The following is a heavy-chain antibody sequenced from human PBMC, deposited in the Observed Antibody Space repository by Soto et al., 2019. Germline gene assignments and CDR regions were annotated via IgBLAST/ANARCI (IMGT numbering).Heavy chain of an antibody. D-gene: IGHD6-13*01. CDR2: IYYSGST. CDR3: ARGIRVFIDY. CDR1: GGSISNYY. J-gene: IGHJ4*02. V-gene: IGHV4-59*01. Sequence: SETLSLTCTVSGGSISNYYWSWIRQPPGKGLEWIGYIYYSGSTNYNPSLKSRVTISVDTSKNQFSLKLSSVTAADTAVYYCARGIRVFIDYWGQGTLVTVSS.